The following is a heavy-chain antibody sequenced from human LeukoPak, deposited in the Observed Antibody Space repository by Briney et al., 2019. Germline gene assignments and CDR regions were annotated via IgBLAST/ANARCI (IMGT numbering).Heavy chain of an antibody. Sequence: PGGSLRLSCAASGFTFSSYDMHWVRQATGKGLEWVSAIGTAGDTYYPGSVKGRFTISRENAKNSLYLQMNSLRAGDTAVYYCARGRLLWSGELKGMDVWGKGTTVTVSS. CDR2: IGTAGDT. J-gene: IGHJ6*03. V-gene: IGHV3-13*01. CDR1: GFTFSSYD. CDR3: ARGRLLWSGELKGMDV. D-gene: IGHD3-10*01.